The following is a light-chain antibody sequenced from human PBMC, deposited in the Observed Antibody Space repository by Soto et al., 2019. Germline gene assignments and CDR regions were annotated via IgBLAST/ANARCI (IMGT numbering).Light chain of an antibody. CDR1: QSVSSSY. Sequence: EIVLTQSPATLSLSPGERATGSCGASQSVSSSYLAWYQQKPGLAPRLLIYDASSRATGIPDRFSGSGSGTDFTLTISRLEPEDFAVYYCQQYGSSPTITFGQGTRLEIK. V-gene: IGKV3D-20*01. CDR2: DAS. J-gene: IGKJ5*01. CDR3: QQYGSSPTIT.